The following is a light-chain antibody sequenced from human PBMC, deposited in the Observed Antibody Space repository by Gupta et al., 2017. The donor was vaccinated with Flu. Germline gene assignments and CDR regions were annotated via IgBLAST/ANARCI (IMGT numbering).Light chain of an antibody. CDR3: QQDNQWPS. V-gene: IGKV3-15*01. J-gene: IGKJ4*01. CDR2: DAS. CDR1: QSVTTD. Sequence: SPGTLSVSPGEGATLSCRASQSVTTDVEWYQQKPGQAPRLLMYDASTRASEVPDRFSGSGSGTQFTLTSGSRQSEDFGIYYWQQDNQWPSFGGGTTVGIK.